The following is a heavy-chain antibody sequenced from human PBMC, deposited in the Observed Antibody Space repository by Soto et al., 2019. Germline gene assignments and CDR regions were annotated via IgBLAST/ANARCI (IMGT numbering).Heavy chain of an antibody. CDR2: IIPIFGTA. CDR3: ARAGYYDSSGYRHYYYYGMDV. V-gene: IGHV1-69*13. D-gene: IGHD3-22*01. J-gene: IGHJ6*02. Sequence: SVKVSCKASGGTFSSYAISWVRQAPGQGLEWMGGIIPIFGTANYAQKFQGRVTITADESTSTAYVELSSLRSEDTAVYYCARAGYYDSSGYRHYYYYGMDVWGQGTTVTVSS. CDR1: GGTFSSYA.